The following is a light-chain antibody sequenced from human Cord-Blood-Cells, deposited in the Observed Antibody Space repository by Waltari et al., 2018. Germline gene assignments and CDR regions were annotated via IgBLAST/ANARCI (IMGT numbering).Light chain of an antibody. CDR2: WAS. Sequence: DIVMTQPPDSLAVSLGERATINCKSSQSVLYSSNNKNYVAWYQQKPGQPPKLLIYWASTRESGVPDRFSGSGSGTDFTLTISSLQAEDVAVYYCQQYYSTPPTFGQGTKVEIK. V-gene: IGKV4-1*01. CDR3: QQYYSTPPT. J-gene: IGKJ1*01. CDR1: QSVLYSSNNKNY.